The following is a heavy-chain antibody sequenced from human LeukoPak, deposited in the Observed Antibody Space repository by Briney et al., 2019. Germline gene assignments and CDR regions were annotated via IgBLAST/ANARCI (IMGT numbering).Heavy chain of an antibody. V-gene: IGHV5-51*01. Sequence: GESLKISCKGSGYSFTSYWIGWVRQMPGRGLEWMGITYPGDSDTRYSPSFQGQVTISADKSISTAYVQWSSLKASDTAMYYCARRVVVAGTNWFDPWGQGTLVTVSS. J-gene: IGHJ5*02. CDR2: TYPGDSDT. CDR3: ARRVVVAGTNWFDP. CDR1: GYSFTSYW. D-gene: IGHD6-19*01.